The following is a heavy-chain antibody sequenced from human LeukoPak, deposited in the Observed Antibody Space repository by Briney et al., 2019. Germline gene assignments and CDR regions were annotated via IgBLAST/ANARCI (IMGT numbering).Heavy chain of an antibody. CDR3: AKAPYDILTGGDY. Sequence: GGSLRLYCAASGFTFSSYAMSWVRQAPGKGLEWVSAISGSGGSTYYADSVKGRFTISRDNSKNTLYLQMNSLRAEDTAVYYCAKAPYDILTGGDYWGQGTLVTVSS. CDR2: ISGSGGST. D-gene: IGHD3-9*01. CDR1: GFTFSSYA. J-gene: IGHJ4*02. V-gene: IGHV3-23*01.